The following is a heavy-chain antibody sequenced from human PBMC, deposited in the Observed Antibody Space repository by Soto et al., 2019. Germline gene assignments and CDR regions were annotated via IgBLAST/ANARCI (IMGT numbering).Heavy chain of an antibody. CDR2: IYYSGST. CDR3: ARQRKDYYGSGSPTSNRLAP. D-gene: IGHD3-10*01. Sequence: SETLSLTCAFSGGSISSYYWSWIRQPSGKGLDWIGYIYYSGSTDYNPSLKSRVTISVETSKNQFSLKLSAVTAANTAVYYCARQRKDYYGSGSPTSNRLAPGSQGTVVTVSS. V-gene: IGHV4-59*08. CDR1: GGSISSYY. J-gene: IGHJ5*02.